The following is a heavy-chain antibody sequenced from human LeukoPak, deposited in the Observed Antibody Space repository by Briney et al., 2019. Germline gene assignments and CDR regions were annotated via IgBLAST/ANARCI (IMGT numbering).Heavy chain of an antibody. CDR2: IKQDGDEK. CDR3: ASHDYGDYASFDY. CDR1: GFTFSRYW. V-gene: IGHV3-7*03. Sequence: GGSLRLSCVVSGFTFSRYWMSWVRQAPGKGLEWVASIKQDGDEKSYVDSVKGRFTVSRDNAKNSLYLQINSLRVEDTAVYYCASHDYGDYASFDYWGQGTLVTVSS. J-gene: IGHJ4*02. D-gene: IGHD4-17*01.